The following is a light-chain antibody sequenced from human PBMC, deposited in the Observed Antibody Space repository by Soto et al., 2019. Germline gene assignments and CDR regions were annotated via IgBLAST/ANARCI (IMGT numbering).Light chain of an antibody. CDR1: QSVSNK. CDR2: DTS. J-gene: IGKJ1*01. CDR3: QHYNSYSEA. Sequence: EIVLTQSPATLSVSPGERVTLSCRASQSVSNKLAWYQQKPGQAPRLLISDTSTRATGIPARFSGSGSGTEFTLTVSSLQSEDFATYYCQHYNSYSEAFGQGTKVELK. V-gene: IGKV3D-15*01.